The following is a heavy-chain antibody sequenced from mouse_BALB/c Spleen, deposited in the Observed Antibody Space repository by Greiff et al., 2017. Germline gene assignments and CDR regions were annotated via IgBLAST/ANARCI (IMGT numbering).Heavy chain of an antibody. CDR3: ARGLPYWYFDV. D-gene: IGHD2-4*01. CDR1: GYAFSSYW. CDR2: IYPGDGDT. Sequence: VQLKESGAELVRPGSSVKISCKASGYAFSSYWMNWVKQRPGQGLEWIGQIYPGDGDTNYNGKFKGKATLTADKSSSTAYMQLSSLTSEDSAVYFCARGLPYWYFDVWGAGTTVTVSS. V-gene: IGHV1-80*01. J-gene: IGHJ1*01.